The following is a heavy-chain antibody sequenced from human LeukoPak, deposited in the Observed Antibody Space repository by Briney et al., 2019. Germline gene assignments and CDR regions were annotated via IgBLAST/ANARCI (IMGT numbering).Heavy chain of an antibody. V-gene: IGHV4-59*01. CDR1: GGSISSYY. CDR2: IYYSGST. CDR3: ARTAEGGYSYGYFYYYYMDV. D-gene: IGHD5-18*01. J-gene: IGHJ6*03. Sequence: SETLSLTCTVSGGSISSYYWSWIRQPPGKGLEWIGYIYYSGSTNYKSSLKSRVTISVDTSKNQFSLKLSSVTAADTAVYYCARTAEGGYSYGYFYYYYMDVWGKGTTVTISS.